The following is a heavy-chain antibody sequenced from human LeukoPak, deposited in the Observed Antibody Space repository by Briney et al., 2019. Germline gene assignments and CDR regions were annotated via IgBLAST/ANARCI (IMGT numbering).Heavy chain of an antibody. Sequence: SETLSLTCTVSGGSISSSSYYWGWIRQPPGKGLEWIGSIYYSGSTYYNPSLKSRVTISVDTSKNQFSLKLSSVTAADTAVYYCARRGDYRYYYYMDVWGKGTTVTVSS. CDR2: IYYSGST. CDR3: ARRGDYRYYYYMDV. V-gene: IGHV4-39*07. D-gene: IGHD4-11*01. J-gene: IGHJ6*03. CDR1: GGSISSSSYY.